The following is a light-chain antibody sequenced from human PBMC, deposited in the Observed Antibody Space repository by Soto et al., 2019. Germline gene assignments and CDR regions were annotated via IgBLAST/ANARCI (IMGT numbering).Light chain of an antibody. V-gene: IGKV3-11*01. CDR3: QQRSNWPGT. CDR1: QSVSSY. J-gene: IGKJ2*01. Sequence: EIVLTQSPATLSLSPGERATLSSRASQSVSSYLAWYQQKPGQAPRLLIYDASARATGIPARFSGSGSGTDFTLTISSLEPEDFAVYYCQQRSNWPGTFGHGTKLEIK. CDR2: DAS.